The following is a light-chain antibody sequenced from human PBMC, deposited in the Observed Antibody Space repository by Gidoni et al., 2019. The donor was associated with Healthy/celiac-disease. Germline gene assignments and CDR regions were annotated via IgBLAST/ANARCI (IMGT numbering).Light chain of an antibody. J-gene: IGLJ1*01. CDR1: SSNNGAGYD. V-gene: IGLV1-40*01. CDR2: GNS. CDR3: QSYDSSLSGYV. Sequence: QSVLTQPPSVSGAPGQRVTSSCTGSSSNNGAGYDVHWYQQLPGTAPKLLIYGNSTRPSGVPDRFSGSKSGTSASLAITGLQAADEADYYCQSYDSSLSGYVFGTGTTVTVL.